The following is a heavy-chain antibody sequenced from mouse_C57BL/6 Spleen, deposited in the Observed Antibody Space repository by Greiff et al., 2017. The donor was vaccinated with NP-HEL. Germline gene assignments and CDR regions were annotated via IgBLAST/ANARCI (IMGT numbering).Heavy chain of an antibody. J-gene: IGHJ2*01. D-gene: IGHD3-3*01. Sequence: QVQLQQPGAELVRPGSSVKLSCKASGYTFTSYWMHWVKQRPIQGLEWIGNIDPSDSDTHYNQKFKDKATFTVDKSSSTAYMQLSSLTSEDSAVYYCARGTALSYFDYWGQGTTLTVSS. CDR2: IDPSDSDT. V-gene: IGHV1-52*01. CDR3: ARGTALSYFDY. CDR1: GYTFTSYW.